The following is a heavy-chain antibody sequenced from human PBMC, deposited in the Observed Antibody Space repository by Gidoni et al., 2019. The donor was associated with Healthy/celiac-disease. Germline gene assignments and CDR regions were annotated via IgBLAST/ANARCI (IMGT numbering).Heavy chain of an antibody. Sequence: QVQLVQSGAEVKKPGASVKVSCKASGYTFTSYAMHWVRQAPGQRLEWMGWINAGNGNKKYSQKFQGRVTITRDTSASTAYMELSSLRSEDTAVYYCASCLWFGELLPDYWGQGTLVTVSS. J-gene: IGHJ4*02. V-gene: IGHV1-3*01. CDR3: ASCLWFGELLPDY. CDR2: INAGNGNK. CDR1: GYTFTSYA. D-gene: IGHD3-10*01.